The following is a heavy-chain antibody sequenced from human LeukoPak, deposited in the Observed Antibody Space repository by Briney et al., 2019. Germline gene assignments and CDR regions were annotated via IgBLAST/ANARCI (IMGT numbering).Heavy chain of an antibody. CDR1: GFSFSDSA. D-gene: IGHD3-3*01. CDR3: AKGGQDFDFWRFDL. CDR2: ISDTGGRT. Sequence: TGGSLRLSCASSGFSFSDSAVSWGRHSPGEGLKWVSSISDTGGRTYYADYVKGRFTITRDNSRNTVNLQMNGLRADDTARYYCAKGGQDFDFWRFDLWGQGILVIVSS. V-gene: IGHV3-23*01. J-gene: IGHJ5*02.